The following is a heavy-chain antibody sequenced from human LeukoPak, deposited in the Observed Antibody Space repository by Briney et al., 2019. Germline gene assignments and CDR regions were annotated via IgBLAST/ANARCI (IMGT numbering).Heavy chain of an antibody. V-gene: IGHV3-74*01. Sequence: GRSLRLSCAASGFTFSSYWMHWVRQAPGKGLVWVSRISSDGSSINYADSVKGRFTISRDNAKNTLYLQVNSLRVEDTAVYYCAREGYSGYDYDYWGQGTLVTVSS. CDR1: GFTFSSYW. CDR2: ISSDGSSI. D-gene: IGHD5-12*01. CDR3: AREGYSGYDYDY. J-gene: IGHJ4*02.